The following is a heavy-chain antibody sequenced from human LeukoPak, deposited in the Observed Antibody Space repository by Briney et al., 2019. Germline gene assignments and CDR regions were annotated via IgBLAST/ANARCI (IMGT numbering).Heavy chain of an antibody. CDR3: ARDPPGGTLFGFDY. Sequence: PGGSLRLSCAASGFTLVRNSMNWVRQAPGKGLEWVSSISSSSSSIYYAGSVKGRFTISRDNAKNSLYLQMNSLRAEDTAVYYCARDPPGGTLFGFDYWGQGTLVTVSS. V-gene: IGHV3-21*01. CDR2: ISSSSSSI. J-gene: IGHJ4*02. CDR1: GFTLVRNS. D-gene: IGHD3-10*02.